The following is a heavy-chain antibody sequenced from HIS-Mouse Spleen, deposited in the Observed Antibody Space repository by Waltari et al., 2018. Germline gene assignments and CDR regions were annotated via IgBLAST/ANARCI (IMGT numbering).Heavy chain of an antibody. V-gene: IGHV3-30*04. J-gene: IGHJ4*02. Sequence: QVQLVESGGGVVQPGRSLRLSCAASGFTFSSYAMHWVRQAPGKGLEWVAGISCDGRNKYYADAVKGRFTIARDNSKNTLYLQVNSLRAEDTAVSYCARASVVGSGHFGYWGQGTLVTVSS. D-gene: IGHD6-19*01. CDR1: GFTFSSYA. CDR2: ISCDGRNK. CDR3: ARASVVGSGHFGY.